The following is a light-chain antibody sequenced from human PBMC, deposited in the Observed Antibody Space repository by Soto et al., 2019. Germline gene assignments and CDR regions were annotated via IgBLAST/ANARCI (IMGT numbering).Light chain of an antibody. V-gene: IGKV3D-15*01. Sequence: VITPSPATLSVSPGKKTTLSFRSSQSVSMNLALFQQKPGQAPSLLIYGASSRAAGIPDRVSGSGCGTDCSLTISRLDPQAFAVYYCQYYDKLAKAITFGQGTRLEIK. CDR3: QYYDKLAKAIT. CDR2: GAS. J-gene: IGKJ5*01. CDR1: QSVSMN.